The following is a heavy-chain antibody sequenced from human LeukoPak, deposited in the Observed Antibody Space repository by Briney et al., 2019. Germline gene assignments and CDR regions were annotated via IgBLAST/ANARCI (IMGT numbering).Heavy chain of an antibody. CDR2: MYYSGST. CDR3: ASQTGYGGYYFDY. D-gene: IGHD3-9*01. Sequence: SETLSLTCTVSGGSISGYYWSWIRQPPGKGLEWIGYMYYSGSTNYNPSLKSRVTISVDTSKNQFSLKLSSVTAADTAVYYCASQTGYGGYYFDYWGQGTLVTVSS. CDR1: GGSISGYY. V-gene: IGHV4-59*08. J-gene: IGHJ4*02.